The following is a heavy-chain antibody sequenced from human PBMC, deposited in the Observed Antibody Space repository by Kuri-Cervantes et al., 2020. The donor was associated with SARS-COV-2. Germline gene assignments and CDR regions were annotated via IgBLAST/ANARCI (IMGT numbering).Heavy chain of an antibody. CDR1: GLTFSAYA. V-gene: IGHV3-23*01. CDR2: ISSRGGST. CDR3: AKTAAGIVVVPAAIPRAYYFDY. J-gene: IGHJ4*02. D-gene: IGHD2-2*02. Sequence: GESLKISCTVSGLTFSAYAMTWVRQAPGKGLEWVSTISSRGGSTFYADSVKGRFTISRDNSKNTLYLQMNSLRAEDTAVYYCAKTAAGIVVVPAAIPRAYYFDYWGQGTLVTVSS.